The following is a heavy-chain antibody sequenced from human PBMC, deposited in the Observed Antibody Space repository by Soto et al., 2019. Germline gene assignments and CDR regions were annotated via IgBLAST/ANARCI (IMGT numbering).Heavy chain of an antibody. D-gene: IGHD6-6*01. Sequence: LTRTSWWSPFQYKKSGVDVGWIRKSPGTALEWLALIYWSGDEHYRPSLKSRLSIIKDTSKNHVVLIMTDMDPVDTATYYCARGVAALPVFGFVIWCQVAMVSVSS. V-gene: IGHV2-5*01. CDR1: PFQYKKSGVD. J-gene: IGHJ3*02. CDR3: ARGVAALPVFGFVI. CDR2: IYWSGDE.